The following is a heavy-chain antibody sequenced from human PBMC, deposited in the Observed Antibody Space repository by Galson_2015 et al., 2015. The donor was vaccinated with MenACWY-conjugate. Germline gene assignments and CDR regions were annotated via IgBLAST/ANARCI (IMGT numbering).Heavy chain of an antibody. D-gene: IGHD3-3*01. J-gene: IGHJ5*02. CDR2: ISSSSSYI. Sequence: SLRLSCAASGFTFSSYSMNRVRQAPGKGLEWVSSISSSSSYIYYADSVKGRFTISRDNAKNSLYLQMNSLRAEDTAVYYCARDSGNYDFWSGYYSRWFDPWGQGTLVTVSS. CDR1: GFTFSSYS. V-gene: IGHV3-21*01. CDR3: ARDSGNYDFWSGYYSRWFDP.